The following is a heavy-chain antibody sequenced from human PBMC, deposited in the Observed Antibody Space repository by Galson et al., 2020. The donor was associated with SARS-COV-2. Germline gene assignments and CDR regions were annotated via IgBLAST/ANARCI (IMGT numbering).Heavy chain of an antibody. Sequence: SGPTLVKPTQTLTLTCTFSGFSLSTSGMCVSWIRQPPGKALEWLARIDWDDDKYYSTSLKTRLTISKDTSKNQVVLTMTNLDPVDTATYYCARVVSGGSCYGPYDSWGQGTLVTVSS. J-gene: IGHJ4*02. CDR2: IDWDDDK. D-gene: IGHD2-15*01. CDR3: ARVVSGGSCYGPYDS. V-gene: IGHV2-70*11. CDR1: GFSLSTSGMC.